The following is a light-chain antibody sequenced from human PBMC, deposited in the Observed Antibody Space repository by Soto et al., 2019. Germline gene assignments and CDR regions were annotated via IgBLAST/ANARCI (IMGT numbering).Light chain of an antibody. J-gene: IGLJ1*01. CDR2: EVS. CDR3: GSYRSSSTPYV. Sequence: QSVLTQPASVSGSPGQSITISCTGTSSDVGGYNYVSWYQQHPGKAPKLVIYEVSNRPSGFSDRFSASKSGNTASLTISGLQPEDEADYYCGSYRSSSTPYVFGTGTKVTVL. V-gene: IGLV2-14*01. CDR1: SSDVGGYNY.